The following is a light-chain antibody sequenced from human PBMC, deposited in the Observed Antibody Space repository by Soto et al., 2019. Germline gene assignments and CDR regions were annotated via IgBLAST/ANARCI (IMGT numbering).Light chain of an antibody. V-gene: IGKV3-15*01. CDR1: ESVSNN. CDR3: QQYNNWPRGFT. CDR2: GAS. Sequence: EIVMTQSPATLSVSPGERATLSCRASESVSNNLAWYQQIPGQAPRLLIYGASTRATGIPARFSGSGSGTEFTLTISSLHSEDFAVYYCQQYNNWPRGFTFGPGTKVDIK. J-gene: IGKJ3*01.